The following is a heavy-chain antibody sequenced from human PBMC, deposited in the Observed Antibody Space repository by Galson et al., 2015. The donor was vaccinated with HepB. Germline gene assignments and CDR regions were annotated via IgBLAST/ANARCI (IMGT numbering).Heavy chain of an antibody. Sequence: SLRLSCAASGFTFSSYWMHWVRQVPGKGLVWVSRINSDGSSTSYADSVKGRFTISRDNAKNTLYLQMNSLRAEDTAVYYCARGRDGYSYGELDYWGQGTLVTVSS. V-gene: IGHV3-74*01. CDR1: GFTFSSYW. J-gene: IGHJ4*02. D-gene: IGHD5-18*01. CDR2: INSDGSST. CDR3: ARGRDGYSYGELDY.